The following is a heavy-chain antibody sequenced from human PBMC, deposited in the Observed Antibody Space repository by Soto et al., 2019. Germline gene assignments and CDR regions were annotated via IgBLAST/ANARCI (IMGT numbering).Heavy chain of an antibody. V-gene: IGHV3-30*18. CDR1: GFTFSSYG. J-gene: IGHJ6*02. CDR3: AKSPVAGRSFYYYGMDV. Sequence: PGGSLRLSCAASGFTFSSYGMHWVRQAPGKGLEWVAVISYDGSNKYYADSVKGRFTISRDNSKNTLYLQMNSLRAEDTAVYYCAKSPVAGRSFYYYGMDVWGQGTTVTVSS. D-gene: IGHD6-19*01. CDR2: ISYDGSNK.